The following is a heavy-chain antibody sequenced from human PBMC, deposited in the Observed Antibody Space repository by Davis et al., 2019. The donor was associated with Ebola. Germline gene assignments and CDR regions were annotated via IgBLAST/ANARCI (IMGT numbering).Heavy chain of an antibody. Sequence: GGSLRLSCAASGFTFSNAWMSWVRQAPGKGLEWVGRIKSKTDGGTTDYAAPVNGRFTISRDDSKNTLYLQMNSLKTEDTAVYYCTTGQYSGSRGYWGQGTLVTVSS. D-gene: IGHD1-26*01. CDR2: IKSKTDGGTT. J-gene: IGHJ4*02. CDR3: TTGQYSGSRGY. CDR1: GFTFSNAW. V-gene: IGHV3-15*01.